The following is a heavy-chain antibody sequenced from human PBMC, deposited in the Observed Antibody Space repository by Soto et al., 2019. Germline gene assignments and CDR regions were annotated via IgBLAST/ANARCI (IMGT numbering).Heavy chain of an antibody. V-gene: IGHV3-7*01. CDR1: GFTFSNYW. D-gene: IGHD5-12*01. J-gene: IGHJ4*02. Sequence: EVQLVESGGGFVQPGGSLRLSCAASGFTFSNYWMSWVRQAPGKGLEWVANLKLDGTEKNYVDAVRGRFTISRDNAKISLDLQMNSLTADDMAVYYCASVAIWGQGTLVTVSS. CDR3: ASVAI. CDR2: LKLDGTEK.